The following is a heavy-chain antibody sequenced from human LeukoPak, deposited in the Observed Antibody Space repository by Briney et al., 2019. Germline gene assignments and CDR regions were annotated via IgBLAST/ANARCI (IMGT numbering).Heavy chain of an antibody. CDR1: GGSISIYY. V-gene: IGHV4-4*07. Sequence: SETLSLTCTVSGGSISIYYWNWIRQPAGKGLEWIGRIFTSGITNYNPSLKSRVTMSVDTSKNQFSLNLSSVTAADTAVYYCARESSGTYYNPLGHMAVWGKGTTLTVSS. D-gene: IGHD3-10*01. CDR3: ARESSGTYYNPLGHMAV. CDR2: IFTSGIT. J-gene: IGHJ6*03.